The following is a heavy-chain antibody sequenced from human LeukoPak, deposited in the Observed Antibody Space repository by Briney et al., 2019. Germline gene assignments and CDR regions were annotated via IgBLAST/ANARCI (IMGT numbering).Heavy chain of an antibody. CDR3: ARDMDDSSGYYYSVAGAFDI. CDR2: ISSSSSYI. Sequence: PGGSLRLSCVASGFTFSSYSMNWVRQAPGKGLEWVSSISSSSSYIYYADSVKGRFTISRDNAKNSLYLQMNSLRAEDTAVYYCARDMDDSSGYYYSVAGAFDIWGQGTMVTVSS. D-gene: IGHD3-22*01. V-gene: IGHV3-21*01. CDR1: GFTFSSYS. J-gene: IGHJ3*02.